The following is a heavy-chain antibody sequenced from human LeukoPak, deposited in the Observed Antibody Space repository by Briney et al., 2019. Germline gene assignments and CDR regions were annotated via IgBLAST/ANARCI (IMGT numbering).Heavy chain of an antibody. CDR3: ARENFGSSSDY. CDR1: GFTFSSYT. V-gene: IGHV3-21*01. D-gene: IGHD6-13*01. CDR2: ISSSSSYI. Sequence: PGGSLRLSCAPSGFTFSSYTMSWVRQAPGKGLEWVSSISSSSSYIYYADSVKGRFTISRDNAKNSLYLQMNSLRAEDTAVYYCARENFGSSSDYWGQGTLVTVSS. J-gene: IGHJ4*02.